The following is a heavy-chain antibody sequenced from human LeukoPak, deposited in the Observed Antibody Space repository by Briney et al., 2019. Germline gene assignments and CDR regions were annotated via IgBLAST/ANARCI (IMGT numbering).Heavy chain of an antibody. J-gene: IGHJ6*03. Sequence: SETLSLTCTVSGDSISSGSYYWGWIRQSPGKGLEWIGSIYSTGNTLYTPSLKSRVAISVDTSKNSFSLKLSSVTAADTAVYYCARVRANGSGSYYQRYYYYMDVWGKGTTVTISS. CDR3: ARVRANGSGSYYQRYYYYMDV. CDR1: GDSISSGSYY. D-gene: IGHD3-10*01. CDR2: IYSTGNT. V-gene: IGHV4-39*07.